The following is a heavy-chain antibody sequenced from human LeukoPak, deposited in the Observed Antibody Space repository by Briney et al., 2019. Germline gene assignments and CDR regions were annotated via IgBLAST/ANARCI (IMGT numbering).Heavy chain of an antibody. CDR2: IGTAGEI. CDR3: ARVAYSSTWYSRYFDL. Sequence: GESLKISCKGSGYSFTSYWIGWVRQATGKGLEWVSGIGTAGEIYYPGSVKGRFTISRENAKNSLYLQMNSLRAGDTAVYYCARVAYSSTWYSRYFDLWGRGTLVTVSS. D-gene: IGHD6-13*01. V-gene: IGHV3-13*01. J-gene: IGHJ2*01. CDR1: GYSFTSYW.